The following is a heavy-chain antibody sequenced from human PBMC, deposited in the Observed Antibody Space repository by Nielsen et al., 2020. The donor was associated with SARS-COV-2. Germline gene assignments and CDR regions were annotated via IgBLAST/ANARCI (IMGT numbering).Heavy chain of an antibody. J-gene: IGHJ6*02. CDR3: ARARATIFGLVMSYGMDV. D-gene: IGHD3/OR15-3a*01. Sequence: GESLKISCEVSRFGLTTYTINWVRQAPGKGLEWVSCISSHSNYVHYADSVKGRFTISRDNAKNSLSLQMNSLRAEDTAVYYCARARATIFGLVMSYGMDVWGQGTTVAVSS. CDR2: ISSHSNYV. CDR1: RFGLTTYT. V-gene: IGHV3-21*01.